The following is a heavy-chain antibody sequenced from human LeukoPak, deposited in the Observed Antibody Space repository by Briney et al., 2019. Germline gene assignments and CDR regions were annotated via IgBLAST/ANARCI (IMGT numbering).Heavy chain of an antibody. Sequence: GASVKVSCKASGGTFSSYAISWVRQAPGQGLEWMGWINPNSGGTNYAQKFQGRVTMTRDTSISTAYMELSRLRSDDTAVYYCARASSGYDYWFDPWGQGTLVTVSS. V-gene: IGHV1-2*02. CDR1: GGTFSSYA. J-gene: IGHJ5*02. CDR2: INPNSGGT. CDR3: ARASSGYDYWFDP. D-gene: IGHD5-12*01.